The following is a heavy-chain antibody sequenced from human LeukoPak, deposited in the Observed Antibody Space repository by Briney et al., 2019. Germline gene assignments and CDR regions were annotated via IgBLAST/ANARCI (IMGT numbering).Heavy chain of an antibody. J-gene: IGHJ5*02. CDR1: GFTFSDYI. V-gene: IGHV3-30-3*01. CDR2: ISYDGSNK. CDR3: ARDRSNFFDP. Sequence: PGGSLRLSRAVSGFTFSDYIMHWVRQAPGKGLEWVATISYDGSNKYYTDSVKGRFTISRDSSKNTLYLQVNSLRAEDTAVYYCARDRSNFFDPWGQGTLVTVSS.